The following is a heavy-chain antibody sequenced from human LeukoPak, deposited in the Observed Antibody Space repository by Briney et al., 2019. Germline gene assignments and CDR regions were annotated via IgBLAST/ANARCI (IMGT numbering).Heavy chain of an antibody. CDR2: IKQDGSEK. V-gene: IGHV3-7*01. Sequence: GGSLRLSCAASGSTFSSYWMSWVRQAPGKGLEWVANIKQDGSEKYYVDSVKGRFTISRDNAKNSLYLQMNSLRAEDTAVYYCARDSRITIFGVVEGMDVWGQGTTVTVSS. CDR1: GSTFSSYW. J-gene: IGHJ6*02. CDR3: ARDSRITIFGVVEGMDV. D-gene: IGHD3-3*01.